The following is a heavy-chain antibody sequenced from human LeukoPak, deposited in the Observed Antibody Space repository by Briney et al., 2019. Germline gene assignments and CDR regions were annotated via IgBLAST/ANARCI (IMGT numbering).Heavy chain of an antibody. Sequence: PSQTLSLTCAVSGGSISSGGYSWSWIRQPPGKGLEWIGYIYHSGSTYYNPSLKSRVTISVDTSKNQFSLKLSSVTAADTAVYYCARSPGIAADWGQGTLVTVSS. J-gene: IGHJ4*02. CDR3: ARSPGIAAD. CDR1: GGSISSGGYS. V-gene: IGHV4-30-2*01. D-gene: IGHD6-13*01. CDR2: IYHSGST.